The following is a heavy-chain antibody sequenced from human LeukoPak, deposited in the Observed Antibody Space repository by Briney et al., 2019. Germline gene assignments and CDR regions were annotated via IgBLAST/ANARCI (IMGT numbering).Heavy chain of an antibody. Sequence: GGSLRLSCAASGFTFSNYWMSWVRQAPGKGLEWVANIKQDGSEQYYVDSVKGRFTISRDNFKNSLYLQMNSLRAEDTAVYYCVRWSGSWYYWGQGTLVTVSS. CDR2: IKQDGSEQ. CDR3: VRWSGSWYY. J-gene: IGHJ4*02. V-gene: IGHV3-7*05. CDR1: GFTFSNYW. D-gene: IGHD6-13*01.